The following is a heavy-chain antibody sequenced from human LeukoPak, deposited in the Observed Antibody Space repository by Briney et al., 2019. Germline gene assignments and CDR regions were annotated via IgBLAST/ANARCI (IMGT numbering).Heavy chain of an antibody. CDR1: GGSFSGYY. Sequence: SETLSLTCAVYGGSFSGYYWSWIRQPPGKGLEWIGEINHSGSTNYNPSLKSRVTISVDTSKNQFSLKLSSVTAADTAVYYCARAPFVRAPGAFDIWGQGTMVTVSS. D-gene: IGHD6-6*01. J-gene: IGHJ3*02. CDR3: ARAPFVRAPGAFDI. CDR2: INHSGST. V-gene: IGHV4-34*01.